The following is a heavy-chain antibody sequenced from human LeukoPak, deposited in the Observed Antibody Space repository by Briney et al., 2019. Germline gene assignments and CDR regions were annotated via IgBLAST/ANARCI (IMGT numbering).Heavy chain of an antibody. CDR2: IKQDGSEK. V-gene: IGHV3-7*01. CDR1: GFTFSSYW. Sequence: PGGSLRLSCAASGFTFSSYWMSWVRQAPGKGLEWVANIKQDGSEKYYVDSVKGRFTISRDNAKNSLYLQMNSLRAEDTAVYYCARQIITMVRGPNYGMDVWGQGTTVTVSS. J-gene: IGHJ6*02. CDR3: ARQIITMVRGPNYGMDV. D-gene: IGHD3-10*01.